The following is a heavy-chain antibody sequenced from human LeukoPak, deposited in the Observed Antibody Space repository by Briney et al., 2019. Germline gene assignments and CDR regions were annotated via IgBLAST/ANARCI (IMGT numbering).Heavy chain of an antibody. CDR2: IYYSGST. D-gene: IGHD3-10*02. J-gene: IGHJ4*02. CDR1: GGSISSHY. Sequence: SETLSLTCTVSGGSISSHYWSWIRQLPGKGLEWTGYIYYSGSTNYNPSLKSRVTISVDTSKNQFSLKLSSVTAADTAVYYCARGPLFDYWGQGTLVTVSS. CDR3: ARGPLFDY. V-gene: IGHV4-59*11.